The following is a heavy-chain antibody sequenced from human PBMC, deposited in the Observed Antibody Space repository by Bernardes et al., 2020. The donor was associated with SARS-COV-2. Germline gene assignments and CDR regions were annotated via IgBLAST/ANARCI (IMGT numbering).Heavy chain of an antibody. CDR2: IYWDDDK. Sequence: SGPTLLKPTQTLTLTCRFSGFSLSPSGVGVGWIRQPPGKALEWLALIYWDDDKRYSPSLKSRLTITKDTSKNQVVLTMTNMDPVDTATYYCAHRLATVTSYYFDYWGQGTLVTVSS. V-gene: IGHV2-5*02. J-gene: IGHJ4*02. CDR3: AHRLATVTSYYFDY. CDR1: GFSLSPSGVG. D-gene: IGHD4-17*01.